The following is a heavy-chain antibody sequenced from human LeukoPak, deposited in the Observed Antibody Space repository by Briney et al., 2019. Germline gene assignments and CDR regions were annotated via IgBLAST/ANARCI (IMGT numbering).Heavy chain of an antibody. CDR1: GFTFYRYG. CDR3: AELGITMIGGV. J-gene: IGHJ6*04. D-gene: IGHD3-10*02. Sequence: PGRSLRLSCAASGFTFYRYGMHWVRQAPGKGLEWVSYISSSGSTIYYADSVKGRFTIPRDNAKNSLYLQMNSLRAEDTAVYYCAELGITMIGGVWGKGTTVTISS. V-gene: IGHV3-48*04. CDR2: ISSSGSTI.